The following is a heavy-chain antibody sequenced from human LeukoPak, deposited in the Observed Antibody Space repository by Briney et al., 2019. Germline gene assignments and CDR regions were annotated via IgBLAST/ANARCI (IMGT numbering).Heavy chain of an antibody. D-gene: IGHD2-2*02. CDR2: MNPNSGNT. CDR3: AREYGRGCSSTSCYTRGFDP. V-gene: IGHV1-8*03. CDR1: GYTFTSYD. J-gene: IGHJ5*02. Sequence: ASVKVSCKASGYTFTSYDINWVRQATGQGLEWMGWMNPNSGNTGYAQKFQGRVTITRNTSISTAYMELSSLRPEDTAVYYCAREYGRGCSSTSCYTRGFDPWGQGTLVTVSS.